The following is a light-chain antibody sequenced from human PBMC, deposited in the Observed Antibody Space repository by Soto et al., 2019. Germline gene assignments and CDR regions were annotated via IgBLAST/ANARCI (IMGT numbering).Light chain of an antibody. J-gene: IGLJ1*01. CDR3: SSYAGSNNYV. V-gene: IGLV2-8*01. CDR2: EVS. Sequence: QPVLTQPPSASGSPGQSVTISCTGTSSDVGAYNYLSWYQQHPGKAPKLMIYEVSKRPSGVPDRFSGSKSGNTASLTVSGLQAEDEADYYCSSYAGSNNYVFGTGTQLTVL. CDR1: SSDVGAYNY.